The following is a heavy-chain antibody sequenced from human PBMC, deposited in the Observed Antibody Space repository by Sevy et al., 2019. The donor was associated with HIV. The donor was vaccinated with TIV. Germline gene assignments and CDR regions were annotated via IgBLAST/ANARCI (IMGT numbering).Heavy chain of an antibody. J-gene: IGHJ4*02. CDR1: GFTFDKSW. CDR3: AKEFWGPEY. D-gene: IGHD7-27*01. Sequence: GGSLRLSCAASGFTFDKSWMTWVRQAPGKGLEWVANIKEDGSQKNYVESLKGRFTISRDNVKNSLYLQMNSLRAEDTAVYYCAKEFWGPEYWGQGTLVTVSS. CDR2: IKEDGSQK. V-gene: IGHV3-7*01.